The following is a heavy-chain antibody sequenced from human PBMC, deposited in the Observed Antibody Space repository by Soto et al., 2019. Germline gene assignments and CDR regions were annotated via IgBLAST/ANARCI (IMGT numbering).Heavy chain of an antibody. CDR1: GYTFTSYG. CDR2: ISAYNGNT. D-gene: IGHD3-22*01. Sequence: QVQLVQSGAEVKKPGASVKVSCKASGYTFTSYGISWVRQAPGQGLEWMGWISAYNGNTNYAQKLQGRVTMTTDTSTSTACMELRSLRSADTAVYYCAIRPGRDFYPRHSSGYYREAFEIWGQGTMVTVSS. V-gene: IGHV1-18*01. J-gene: IGHJ3*02. CDR3: AIRPGRDFYPRHSSGYYREAFEI.